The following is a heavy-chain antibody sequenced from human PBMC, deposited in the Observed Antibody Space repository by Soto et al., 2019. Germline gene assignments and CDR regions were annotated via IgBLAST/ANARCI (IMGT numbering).Heavy chain of an antibody. CDR3: ARMVTSENWFDP. CDR1: GGSISSSNC. V-gene: IGHV4-4*02. Sequence: PSETLSLTCAVSGGSISSSNCWGLVHQPPGKGLEWIGEIYHSGSTNYNPSLKSRVTISVDKSQNQFSLKLSSVTAADTAVYYCARMVTSENWFDPWGQGTLVTV. J-gene: IGHJ5*02. CDR2: IYHSGST. D-gene: IGHD2-8*01.